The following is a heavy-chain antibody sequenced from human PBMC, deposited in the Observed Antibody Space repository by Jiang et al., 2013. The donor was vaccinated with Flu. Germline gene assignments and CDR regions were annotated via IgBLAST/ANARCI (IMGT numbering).Heavy chain of an antibody. CDR3: ARESFDPYFDY. J-gene: IGHJ4*02. CDR1: GFIFSSYG. D-gene: IGHD3-9*01. CDR2: ISYDGTNK. Sequence: LSCAASGFIFSSYGMHWVRQAPGKGLEWVAVISYDGTNKYYADSVKGRFTISRDNSKNTLYLQINSLRAEDTAVYYCARESFDPYFDYWGQGTLVTVSS. V-gene: IGHV3-33*05.